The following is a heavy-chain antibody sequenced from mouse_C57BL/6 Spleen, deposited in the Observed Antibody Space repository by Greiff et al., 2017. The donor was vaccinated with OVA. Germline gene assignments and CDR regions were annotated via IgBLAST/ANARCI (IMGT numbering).Heavy chain of an antibody. J-gene: IGHJ2*01. CDR1: GYAFTNYL. D-gene: IGHD2-4*01. Sequence: QVQLQQSGAELVRPGTSVKVSCKTSGYAFTNYLIEWVKQRPGQGLEWIGVINPGSGGTNYNEKFKGKATLTADKSSSTAYMQLSSLTSEDSAVYFCARSDYDYDEGGFDYCGQGTTLTVSS. CDR2: INPGSGGT. CDR3: ARSDYDYDEGGFDY. V-gene: IGHV1-54*01.